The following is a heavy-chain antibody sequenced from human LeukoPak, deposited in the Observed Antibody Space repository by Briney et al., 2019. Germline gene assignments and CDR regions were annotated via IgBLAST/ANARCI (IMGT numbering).Heavy chain of an antibody. CDR3: ARGSSEVWFGEVFDY. CDR1: GYTFTSYG. J-gene: IGHJ4*02. CDR2: ISAYNGNT. V-gene: IGHV1-18*04. D-gene: IGHD3-10*01. Sequence: GASVRVSCKASGYTFTSYGISWVRQAPGQGLEWMGWISAYNGNTNYAQKLQGRVTMTTDTSTSTAYMELRSLRSDDTAVYYCARGSSEVWFGEVFDYWRQGTLVTVSS.